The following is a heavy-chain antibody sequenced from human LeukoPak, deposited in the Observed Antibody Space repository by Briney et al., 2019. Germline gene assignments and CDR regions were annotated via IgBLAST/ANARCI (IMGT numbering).Heavy chain of an antibody. CDR1: GDSISGYF. CDR2: IHYSGAT. J-gene: IGHJ4*01. V-gene: IGHV4-59*08. D-gene: IGHD5-18*01. CDR3: ARGAALVTDKYFDY. Sequence: PSETLSLTCTVSGDSISGYFWSWIRQTPGKGLEWIGYIHYSGATNYNPSLKSRVTMSVDTSKDQFSLKLSSVNAADTAMYYCARGAALVTDKYFDYWGHGTLVTVSS.